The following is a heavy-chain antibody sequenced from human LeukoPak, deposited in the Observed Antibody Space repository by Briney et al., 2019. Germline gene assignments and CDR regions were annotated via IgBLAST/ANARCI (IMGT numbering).Heavy chain of an antibody. CDR3: AKDSQYYYDSSGYYYGFDY. D-gene: IGHD3-22*01. J-gene: IGHJ4*02. V-gene: IGHV3-23*01. CDR1: GFTFSSYA. CDR2: ISGSGGST. Sequence: GGSLRLSCAASGFTFSSYAMSWVRQAPGKGLEWVSAISGSGGSTYYADSVKGRFTISRGNSKNTLYLQMNSLRAEDTAVYYCAKDSQYYYDSSGYYYGFDYWGQGTLVTVSS.